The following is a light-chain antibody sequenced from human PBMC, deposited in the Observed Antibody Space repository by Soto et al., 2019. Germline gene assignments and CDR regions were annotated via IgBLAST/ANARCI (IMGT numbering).Light chain of an antibody. Sequence: QSALTQPASVSGSPGQSITISCPGTSSDVGGYNYVSWYQQHPGKAPKLMIYAVSYRPSGVSSRFSGSKSGNTASLTISGLQAEDEADYYCSSYTGSSTYLFGTGTKLTVL. CDR3: SSYTGSSTYL. CDR1: SSDVGGYNY. V-gene: IGLV2-14*01. J-gene: IGLJ1*01. CDR2: AVS.